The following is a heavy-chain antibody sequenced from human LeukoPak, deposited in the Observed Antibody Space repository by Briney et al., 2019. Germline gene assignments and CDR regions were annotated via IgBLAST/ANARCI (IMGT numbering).Heavy chain of an antibody. CDR1: GGSISSGDYY. CDR2: INRSGST. D-gene: IGHD3-10*01. CDR3: ARGVTAFDF. V-gene: IGHV4-61*08. Sequence: SETLSLTCTVSGGSISSGDYYWSWIRQPPGKGLEWIGYINRSGSTNSNPSLKSRLTMSVDTSKNQFSLKLNSVTAADTAVYYCARGVTAFDFWGQGTLVTVSS. J-gene: IGHJ4*02.